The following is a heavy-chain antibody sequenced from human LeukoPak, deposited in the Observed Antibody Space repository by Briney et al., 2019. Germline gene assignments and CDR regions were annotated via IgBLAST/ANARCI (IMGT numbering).Heavy chain of an antibody. D-gene: IGHD6-13*01. CDR3: VGVKLRSFDY. CDR2: LNPYSGDT. J-gene: IGHJ4*02. V-gene: IGHV1-2*02. Sequence: GASVKVSCKASGYSFTGYYMHWVRQAPGQGLEWMGWLNPYSGDTAYAQKFQGRVTLTRDTSISTVYMEVSRLRSDDTAVYYCVGVKLRSFDYWGQGTLVTVSS. CDR1: GYSFTGYY.